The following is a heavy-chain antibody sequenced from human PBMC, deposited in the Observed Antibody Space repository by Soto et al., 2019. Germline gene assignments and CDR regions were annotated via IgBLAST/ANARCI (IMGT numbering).Heavy chain of an antibody. CDR1: GYTFTNHG. CDR3: ARDRVAGIWGDAFDI. J-gene: IGHJ3*02. CDR2: INPYNATV. V-gene: IGHV1-18*04. Sequence: QVQLVQSGAEVKKPGASVKVSCNTSGYTFTNHGINWVRQAPGQGLEWMGWINPYNATVHYAQKLQGRVTMPTDTSTSTADMDLRSLTSDDTAAYYGARDRVAGIWGDAFDIWGQGTMVTVSS. D-gene: IGHD3-16*01.